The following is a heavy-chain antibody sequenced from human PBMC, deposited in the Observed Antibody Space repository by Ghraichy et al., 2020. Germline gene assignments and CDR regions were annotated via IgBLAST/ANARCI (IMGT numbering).Heavy chain of an antibody. CDR3: ARVKIVITGVCCDAMDV. CDR2: MYTSGNT. Sequence: SETLSLTCTVSGGSISGYYWSWIRQPAGKGLEWMGRMYTSGNTNYNPSFKSRVTMSVDTSKNQFFLKLNSVTAADTAVYFCARVKIVITGVCCDAMDVWCQGATVTVSS. V-gene: IGHV4-4*07. J-gene: IGHJ6*02. D-gene: IGHD3-16*02. CDR1: GGSISGYY.